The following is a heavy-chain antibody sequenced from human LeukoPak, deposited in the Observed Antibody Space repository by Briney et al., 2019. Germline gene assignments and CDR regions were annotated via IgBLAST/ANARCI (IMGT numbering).Heavy chain of an antibody. V-gene: IGHV3-30*04. J-gene: IGHJ5*02. CDR3: ARGFCSSTSCYAGRAAAFDP. Sequence: GRSLRLSCAASGFTFSSYAMHWVPQAPGKALEWVAVISYDRSNKYYADSVKGRFTISRDNSKNTLYLQMNSLRAEDTTVYYCARGFCSSTSCYAGRAAAFDPWGQGTLVTVSS. CDR1: GFTFSSYA. CDR2: ISYDRSNK. D-gene: IGHD2-2*01.